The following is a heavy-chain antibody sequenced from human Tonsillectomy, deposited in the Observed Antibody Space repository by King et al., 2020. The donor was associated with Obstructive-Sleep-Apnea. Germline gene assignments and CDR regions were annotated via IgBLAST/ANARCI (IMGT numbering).Heavy chain of an antibody. V-gene: IGHV1-24*01. CDR2: FDPEDGET. J-gene: IGHJ4*02. D-gene: IGHD1-26*01. Sequence: VQLVQSGAEVKKPGASVKVSCKVSGYTLTELSMHWVRQAPGKGLEWMGGFDPEDGETIYAQKFQGRVTMTEDTSTDTAYMELSSLRSEDTAVYYCATEPPIVGTTSSTGGFDYWGQGTLVTVSS. CDR1: GYTLTELS. CDR3: ATEPPIVGTTSSTGGFDY.